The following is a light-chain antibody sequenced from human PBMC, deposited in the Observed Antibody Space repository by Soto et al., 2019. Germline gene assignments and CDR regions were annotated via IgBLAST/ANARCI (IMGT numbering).Light chain of an antibody. CDR2: DAS. CDR1: QDISIY. CDR3: QQYDNLPLT. V-gene: IGKV1-33*01. J-gene: IGKJ4*01. Sequence: DIQMPQSPSSLSASVGDRVTITCQASQDISIYLNWYQQKPGKAPKLLIYDASNLETGVPSRFSGSGSGTDFTFTISSLQPEDIATYYCQQYDNLPLTFGGGTKVEIK.